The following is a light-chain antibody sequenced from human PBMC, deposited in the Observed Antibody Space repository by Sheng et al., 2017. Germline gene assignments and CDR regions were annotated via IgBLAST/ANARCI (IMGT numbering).Light chain of an antibody. CDR3: QQYNRSPLT. CDR2: KAS. Sequence: EIVLTQSPDTLSLSPGETATLSCRASQSLSSNFLAWYQQKPGQAPRLLIYKASTRATGVPDRFSGSGSGTDFSLTITRLESDDFALYYCQQYNRSPLTFGPGTTVEMK. J-gene: IGKJ3*01. CDR1: QSLSSNF. V-gene: IGKV3-20*01.